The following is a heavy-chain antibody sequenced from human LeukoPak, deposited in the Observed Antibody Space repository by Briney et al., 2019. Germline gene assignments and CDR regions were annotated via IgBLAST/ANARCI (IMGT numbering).Heavy chain of an antibody. CDR2: IIPIFGTA. CDR3: ARGVIGYSYGSPLYYFDY. Sequence: SVKVSCKASGGTFSSYAISWVRQAPGQGLEWMGGIIPIFGTANYAQKFQGRVTITTDESTSTAYMELSSLRSEDTAVYYRARGVIGYSYGSPLYYFDYWGQGTLVTVSS. D-gene: IGHD5-18*01. CDR1: GGTFSSYA. V-gene: IGHV1-69*05. J-gene: IGHJ4*02.